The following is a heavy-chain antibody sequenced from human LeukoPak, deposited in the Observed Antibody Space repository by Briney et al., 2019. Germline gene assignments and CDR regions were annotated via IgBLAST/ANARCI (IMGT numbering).Heavy chain of an antibody. CDR1: GITFSSYG. J-gene: IGHJ4*02. V-gene: IGHV3-33*01. CDR2: IWYDGSNK. Sequence: PGRSLRLSCAASGITFSSYGMHWVRQAPGKGLEWVAVIWYDGSNKYYADSVKGRFTISRDNSKNTLYLQMNSLRAEDTAVYYCARDSTGIWCGEWVLLSWGQGTLVTVSS. CDR3: ARDSTGIWCGEWVLLS. D-gene: IGHD3-10*01.